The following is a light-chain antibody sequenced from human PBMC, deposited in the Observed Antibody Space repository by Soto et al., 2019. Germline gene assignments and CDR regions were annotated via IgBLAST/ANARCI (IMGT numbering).Light chain of an antibody. CDR1: QGISNY. CDR3: QKYNSAPLT. CDR2: AAS. J-gene: IGKJ4*01. V-gene: IGKV1-27*01. Sequence: DIQMTQSPSSLSASVGDRVTITCRASQGISNYLAWYQQKPGKVPKLLIYAASTLQSGVPSSFSGRGSGTDITLTISSLQPKEVATDYCQKYNSAPLTFGGGTKVEIK.